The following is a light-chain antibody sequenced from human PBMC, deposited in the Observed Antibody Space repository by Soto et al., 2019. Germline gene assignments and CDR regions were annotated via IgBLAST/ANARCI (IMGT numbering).Light chain of an antibody. J-gene: IGKJ5*01. CDR3: QQRSNWPIT. CDR1: QGVSSY. Sequence: EIVLTQSPATLSLSPGGRATLSCRASQGVSSYLAWYQQKPGQAPRLLIYDASNRATGIPARFTGSGSGTDFALTISSLEPEDFAVYYCQQRSNWPITFGQGTRLEIK. V-gene: IGKV3-11*01. CDR2: DAS.